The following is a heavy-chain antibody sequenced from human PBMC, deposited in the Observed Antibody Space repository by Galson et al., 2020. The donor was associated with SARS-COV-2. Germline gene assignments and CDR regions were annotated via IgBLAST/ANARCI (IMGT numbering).Heavy chain of an antibody. Sequence: GGSLRLSCAASGFTFSSYSISWVRQAPGKGLEWISFISTGSTFIFYADSVRGRFTLSREDAKSSAYLQMNSLTDEDTAVDYCARDVGYCTGGGCYRWFESWGQGTLVTVSS. CDR2: ISTGSTFI. J-gene: IGHJ5*01. D-gene: IGHD2-8*02. CDR1: GFTFSSYS. V-gene: IGHV3-48*02. CDR3: ARDVGYCTGGGCYRWFES.